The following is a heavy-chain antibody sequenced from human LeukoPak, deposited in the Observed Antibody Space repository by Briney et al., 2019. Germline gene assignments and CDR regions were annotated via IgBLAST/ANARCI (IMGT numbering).Heavy chain of an antibody. CDR2: IYYSGGT. J-gene: IGHJ4*02. D-gene: IGHD6-13*01. Sequence: SETLSLTCTVSGGSISSYYWSWIRQPPGKGLEWIGYIYYSGGTNYNPSLKSRVTISVDTSKNQFSLKLSSVTAADTAVYYCAREIAAAGTFDYWGQGTLVTVSS. CDR1: GGSISSYY. V-gene: IGHV4-59*01. CDR3: AREIAAAGTFDY.